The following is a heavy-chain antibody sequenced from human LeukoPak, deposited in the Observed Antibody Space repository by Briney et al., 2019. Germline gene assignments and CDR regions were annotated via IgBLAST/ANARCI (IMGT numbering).Heavy chain of an antibody. V-gene: IGHV4-38-2*01. CDR3: ARFDYVWGNGNHGMDAFDV. CDR2: ISQTENS. J-gene: IGHJ3*01. D-gene: IGHD3-16*01. Sequence: SETLSLTCGVSGFSISNGSSWGWIRQPPGKGLEWIGSISQTENSYNNPSLKSRVTISVDTSKNQFSLKLSSVTAADTAVYYCARFDYVWGNGNHGMDAFDVWGQGTMVTVSS. CDR1: GFSISNGSS.